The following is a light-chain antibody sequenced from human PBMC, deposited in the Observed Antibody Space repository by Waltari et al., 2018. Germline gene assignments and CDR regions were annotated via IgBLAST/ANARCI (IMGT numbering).Light chain of an antibody. CDR2: GAS. V-gene: IGKV3-15*01. CDR3: QQYNRWPPLT. Sequence: EVLMTQSPATLSVSPGERVTLSCTASQSIHDNLAWYQQKPGQAPRLLIYGASTRATTVPARFRSSGSGTEFTLTISSLQSEDFGVYYCQQYNRWPPLTFGGGTKVDIK. CDR1: QSIHDN. J-gene: IGKJ4*01.